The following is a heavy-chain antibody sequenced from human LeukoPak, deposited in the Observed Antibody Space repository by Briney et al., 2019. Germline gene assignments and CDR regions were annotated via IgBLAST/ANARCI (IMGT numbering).Heavy chain of an antibody. CDR1: GYPFTSYY. CDR2: INPSGGTT. Sequence: AASVKVSCKASGYPFTSYYMHWVRQAPGQGLEWMGIINPSGGTTTHAQKFQGRVTMTRDTSTSTVYMELSSLRSEDTAVYYCARDFCGDCYSAYYYVGVWGKGTTVTVSS. V-gene: IGHV1-46*01. J-gene: IGHJ6*03. CDR3: ARDFCGDCYSAYYYVGV. D-gene: IGHD2-21*02.